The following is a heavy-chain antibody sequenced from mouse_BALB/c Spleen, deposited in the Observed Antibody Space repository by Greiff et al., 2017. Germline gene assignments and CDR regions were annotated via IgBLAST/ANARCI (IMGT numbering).Heavy chain of an antibody. CDR2: ISSGGGST. Sequence: EVQLVESGGGLVKPGGSLKLSCAASGFAFSSYDMSWVRQTPEKRLEWVAYISSGGGSTYYPDTVKGRFTISRDNAKNTLYLQMSSLKSEDTAMYYCARHDYDWYFDVWGAWTTVTVSS. CDR1: GFAFSSYD. D-gene: IGHD2-4*01. CDR3: ARHDYDWYFDV. J-gene: IGHJ1*01. V-gene: IGHV5-12-1*01.